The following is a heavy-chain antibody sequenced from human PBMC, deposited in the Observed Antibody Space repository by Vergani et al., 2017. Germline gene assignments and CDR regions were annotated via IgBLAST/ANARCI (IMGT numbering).Heavy chain of an antibody. J-gene: IGHJ3*02. Sequence: QVQLVESGGGLVKPGGSLRLSCAASGFTFSDYYMSWIRQAPGTGLEWVSYISSSGSTIYYADSVKGRCTISRDHAKNSLYLQMNSLRAEDTAVYYCARPMRLGYCSSTSCYTGAFDILCQGTIVTVSS. V-gene: IGHV3-11*01. CDR2: ISSSGSTI. D-gene: IGHD2-2*02. CDR3: ARPMRLGYCSSTSCYTGAFDI. CDR1: GFTFSDYY.